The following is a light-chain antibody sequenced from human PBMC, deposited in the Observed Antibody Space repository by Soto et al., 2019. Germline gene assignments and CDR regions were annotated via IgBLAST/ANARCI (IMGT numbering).Light chain of an antibody. CDR3: SSYAASNNFYFV. Sequence: QSALTQPPSASGSPGQSVTISCTGTSSDVGGYNYVSWYQQYPGRAPKLMIYEVTKRPSGVPDRFSGSKSGNTASLTASGLQAEDEADYYCSSYAASNNFYFVFGGGTKLTVL. J-gene: IGLJ3*02. CDR2: EVT. V-gene: IGLV2-8*01. CDR1: SSDVGGYNY.